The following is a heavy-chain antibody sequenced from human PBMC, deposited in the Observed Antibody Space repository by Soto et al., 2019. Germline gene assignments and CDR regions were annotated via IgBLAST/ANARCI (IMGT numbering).Heavy chain of an antibody. V-gene: IGHV1-3*01. J-gene: IGHJ5*02. Sequence: ASVKVSCKASGYTFTSYAMHWVRQAPGQRLEWMGWINAGNGNTKYSQKFQGRVTITRDTSASTAYMELSSLRSEDTAVYYCARDSAISSSSVSWFDPWGQGTLVTVSS. CDR1: GYTFTSYA. D-gene: IGHD6-13*01. CDR2: INAGNGNT. CDR3: ARDSAISSSSVSWFDP.